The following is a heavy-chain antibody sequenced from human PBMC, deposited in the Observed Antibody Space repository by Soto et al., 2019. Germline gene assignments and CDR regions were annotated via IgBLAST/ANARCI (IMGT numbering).Heavy chain of an antibody. Sequence: PGGSLRLCCAASGFTINNAWMSWVRQAPGKGLEWVGRIKSKGNGGTADYAAPVKGRFTISRDDSKNMLYLQMNSLKTEDTAVYYCIPTCSGPPARPSLDLWGQGTPVTVSS. J-gene: IGHJ4*02. CDR1: GFTINNAW. V-gene: IGHV3-15*01. D-gene: IGHD2-15*01. CDR2: IKSKGNGGTA. CDR3: IPTCSGPPARPSLDL.